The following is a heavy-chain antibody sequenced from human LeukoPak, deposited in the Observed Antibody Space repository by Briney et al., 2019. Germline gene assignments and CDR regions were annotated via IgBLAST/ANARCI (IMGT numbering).Heavy chain of an antibody. V-gene: IGHV4-59*01. J-gene: IGHJ4*02. Sequence: SETLSLTCTVSGGSISSYYWSWIRQPPGKGLEWIGYIYYSGSTNYNPSLKSRVTISVDTSKNQFSLKLSSVAAADTAVYYCARDGAGRGRHFDYWGQGTLVTVSS. CDR1: GGSISSYY. D-gene: IGHD1-26*01. CDR3: ARDGAGRGRHFDY. CDR2: IYYSGST.